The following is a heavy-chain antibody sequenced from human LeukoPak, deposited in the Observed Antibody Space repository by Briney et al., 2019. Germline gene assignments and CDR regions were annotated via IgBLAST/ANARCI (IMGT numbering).Heavy chain of an antibody. V-gene: IGHV3-74*01. Sequence: GGSLRLSCAGSGFTVSNYWMHWVRQAPGKGLVWVSRSNSDGSSIGYADSVKGRFTISRDNARNTLYLQMNSLRVEDTAVYHRARDTDGYFDSWGQGSLVTVSS. CDR1: GFTVSNYW. CDR2: SNSDGSSI. CDR3: ARDTDGYFDS. J-gene: IGHJ4*02. D-gene: IGHD5-24*01.